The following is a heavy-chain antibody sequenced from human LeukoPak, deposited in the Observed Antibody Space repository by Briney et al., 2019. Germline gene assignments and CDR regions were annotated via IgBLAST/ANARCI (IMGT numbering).Heavy chain of an antibody. Sequence: PGGSLRLSCAASGFTFSDYYMSWIRQAPGKGLEWVSYISSSGSTIYYADSVEGRFTISRDNAKNSLYLQMNSLRAEDTAVYYCAKEPYIYPSSSPGTAFAYYFDYWGQGTLVTVSS. CDR2: ISSSGSTI. CDR1: GFTFSDYY. V-gene: IGHV3-11*04. CDR3: AKEPYIYPSSSPGTAFAYYFDY. J-gene: IGHJ4*02. D-gene: IGHD6-13*01.